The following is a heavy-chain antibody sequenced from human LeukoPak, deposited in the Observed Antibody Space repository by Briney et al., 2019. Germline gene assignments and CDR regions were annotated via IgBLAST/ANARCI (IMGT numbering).Heavy chain of an antibody. CDR2: ISAGNGNT. J-gene: IGHJ4*02. D-gene: IGHD5-12*01. Sequence: ASVKVSCKASGYTFTSYAMHWVRQAPGQRLEWMGWISAGNGNTKYSQKFQGRVTITRDTSASTAYMELSSLRSEDTAVYYCAAEGGYSGYGPFDYWGQGTLVTVSS. V-gene: IGHV1-3*01. CDR1: GYTFTSYA. CDR3: AAEGGYSGYGPFDY.